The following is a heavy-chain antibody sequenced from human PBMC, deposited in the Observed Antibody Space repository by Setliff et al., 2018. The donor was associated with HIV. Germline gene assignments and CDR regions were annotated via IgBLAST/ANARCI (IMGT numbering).Heavy chain of an antibody. V-gene: IGHV4-61*09. CDR1: GGSISSSSYY. CDR3: ARHSPSDY. J-gene: IGHJ4*02. Sequence: TLSLTCTVSGGSISSSSYYWSWIRQPPGKGLEWIGYIYTSGSTNYNPSLKSRVTISVDTSKNQFSLKLSSVAAADTAVYYCARHSPSDYWGQGTLVTVSS. CDR2: IYTSGST.